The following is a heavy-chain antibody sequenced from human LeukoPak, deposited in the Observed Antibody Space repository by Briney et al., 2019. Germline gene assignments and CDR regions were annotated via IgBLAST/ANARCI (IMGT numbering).Heavy chain of an antibody. CDR3: AKRYCSSTSCYFDY. CDR2: INTDGSSA. J-gene: IGHJ4*02. CDR1: GFTFSSYW. V-gene: IGHV3-74*01. Sequence: PGGSLRLSCAASGFTFSSYWMHWVRQAPGKGLVWVSRINTDGSSASYGDSVKGRFTISRDNSKNTLYLQMNSLRAEDTAVYYCAKRYCSSTSCYFDYWGQGTLVTVSS. D-gene: IGHD2-2*01.